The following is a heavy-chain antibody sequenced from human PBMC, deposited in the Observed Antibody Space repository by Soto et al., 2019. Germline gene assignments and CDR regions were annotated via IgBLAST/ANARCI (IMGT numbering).Heavy chain of an antibody. J-gene: IGHJ6*02. V-gene: IGHV1-69*13. CDR2: IIPIFGTA. CDR1: GGTFSSYA. D-gene: IGHD3-22*01. CDR3: ARNYYDSSGYYRHYYGMDV. Sequence: GASVKVSCKASGGTFSSYAISWVRQAPGQGLEWMGGIIPIFGTANYAQKFQGRVTITADESTSTAYMELSSLRSEDTAAYYCARNYYDSSGYYRHYYGMDVWGQGTTVTVSS.